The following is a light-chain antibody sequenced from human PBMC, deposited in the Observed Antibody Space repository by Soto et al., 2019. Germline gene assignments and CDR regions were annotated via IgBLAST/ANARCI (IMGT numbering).Light chain of an antibody. J-gene: IGKJ1*01. CDR3: QQTFSFPLT. V-gene: IGKV1-39*01. CDR2: VAS. CDR1: QSISNY. Sequence: DIQMTQSPSSLSASVGDRVTITCRASQSISNYLNWYQQKPGKAPELLIYVASTLQSGVPSRFSGSASGTEFTLAINSLQPEDFATYYCQQTFSFPLTFGQGTKVELK.